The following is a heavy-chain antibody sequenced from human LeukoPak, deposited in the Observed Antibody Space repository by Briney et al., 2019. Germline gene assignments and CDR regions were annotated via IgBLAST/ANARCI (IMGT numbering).Heavy chain of an antibody. V-gene: IGHV1-24*01. CDR2: FDPEDGET. CDR1: GYTLTELS. D-gene: IGHD3-10*01. Sequence: ASLRLSCAVSGYTLTELSMHWVRQAPGKGLEWMGGFDPEDGETIYAQKFQGRVTMTEDTSTDTAYMELSSLRSEDTAVYYCATTYLRYYYGSGSYFDLWGRGTLVTVSS. J-gene: IGHJ2*01. CDR3: ATTYLRYYYGSGSYFDL.